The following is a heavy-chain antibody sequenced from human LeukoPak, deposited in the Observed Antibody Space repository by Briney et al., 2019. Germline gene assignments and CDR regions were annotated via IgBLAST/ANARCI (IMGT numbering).Heavy chain of an antibody. Sequence: GGSLRLSCAASGFTFSSYDMHWVRQAPGKGLEWVADISYDGSNKYYADSVKGRFTISRDNSKNTLYLQMNSLRAEDTAVYYCAKDETTDYADEYYFDYWGHGTLVTVSS. D-gene: IGHD4-17*01. CDR3: AKDETTDYADEYYFDY. J-gene: IGHJ4*01. CDR2: ISYDGSNK. V-gene: IGHV3-30*18. CDR1: GFTFSSYD.